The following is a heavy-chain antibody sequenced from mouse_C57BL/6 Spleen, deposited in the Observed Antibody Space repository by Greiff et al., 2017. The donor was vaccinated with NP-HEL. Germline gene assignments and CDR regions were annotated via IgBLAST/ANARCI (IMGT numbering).Heavy chain of an antibody. CDR1: GFTFSDYG. D-gene: IGHD2-3*01. CDR2: ISSGSSTI. CDR3: ASRDGYWYFDV. Sequence: DVQLVESGGGLVKPGGSLKLSCAASGFTFSDYGMHWVRQAPEKGLEWVAYISSGSSTIYYADTVKGRFTISRDNAKNTLFLQMTSLRSEDTAMYYCASRDGYWYFDVWGTGTTVTVSS. J-gene: IGHJ1*03. V-gene: IGHV5-17*01.